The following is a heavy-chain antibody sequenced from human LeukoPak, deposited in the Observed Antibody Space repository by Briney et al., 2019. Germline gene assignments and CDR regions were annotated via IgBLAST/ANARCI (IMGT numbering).Heavy chain of an antibody. D-gene: IGHD5-18*01. J-gene: IGHJ4*02. CDR1: GFTFSSYG. V-gene: IGHV3-30*02. CDR3: AKEEDVDTAMAAGFDY. CDR2: IRYDGSNK. Sequence: GGSLRLSCAASGFTFSSYGMHWVRQAPGKGLEWGAFIRYDGSNKYYADSVKGRFTISRDNSKNTLYLQMNSLRAEDTAVYYCAKEEDVDTAMAAGFDYWGQGTLVTVSS.